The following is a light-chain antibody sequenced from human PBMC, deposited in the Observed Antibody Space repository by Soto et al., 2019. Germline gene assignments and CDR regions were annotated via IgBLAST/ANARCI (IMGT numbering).Light chain of an antibody. CDR2: DVG. Sequence: QSVLTQPASVSGSPGESITISCTGTSSDVGGYNSVSWYQHHPGKAPKLILYDVGDRPSGVSNRFSGSKSGNTASLTISGLQAEDEADYYCCSYAGGRSPYVFGTGTKVTVL. CDR1: SSDVGGYNS. V-gene: IGLV2-14*03. CDR3: CSYAGGRSPYV. J-gene: IGLJ1*01.